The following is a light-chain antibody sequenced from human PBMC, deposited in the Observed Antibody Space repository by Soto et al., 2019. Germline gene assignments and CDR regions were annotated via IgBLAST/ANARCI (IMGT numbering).Light chain of an antibody. Sequence: AIHMTQSPSSLSASVGDRVTITCSASQAIRTALGWYQQKRGKAPELLISGASSLQSAVSPRFSGRGSGTDFTLTISSLQPEDFATYYCLHDYNSPRTFGQGTKV. J-gene: IGKJ1*01. CDR3: LHDYNSPRT. CDR1: QAIRTA. V-gene: IGKV1-6*01. CDR2: GAS.